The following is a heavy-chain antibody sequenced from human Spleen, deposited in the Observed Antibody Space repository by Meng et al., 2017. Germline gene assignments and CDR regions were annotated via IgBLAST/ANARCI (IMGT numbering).Heavy chain of an antibody. J-gene: IGHJ5*02. Sequence: PGDQVQFLCKASGHTFTSFVFSWVRRAPGPGLECMGWISADNGNTNYAQTLQGRVTMTTDTSTSTAYMELRSLRSDDTAVYYCAGGMTTVTMGWFDPWGQGTLVTVSS. D-gene: IGHD4-17*01. V-gene: IGHV1-18*01. CDR2: ISADNGNT. CDR3: AGGMTTVTMGWFDP. CDR1: GHTFTSFV.